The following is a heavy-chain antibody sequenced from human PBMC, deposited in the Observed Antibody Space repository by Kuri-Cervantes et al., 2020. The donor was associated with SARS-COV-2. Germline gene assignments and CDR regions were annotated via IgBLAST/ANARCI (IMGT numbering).Heavy chain of an antibody. Sequence: ASVKVSCKASGYTFTSYGISRVRQAPGQGLEWMGWINPNSGGTNYAQKFQGWVTMTRDTSISTAYMELSRLRSDDTAVYYCARSGSGYGAGGYYGMDVWGQGTTVTVSS. CDR3: ARSGSGYGAGGYYGMDV. D-gene: IGHD5-12*01. CDR1: GYTFTSYG. J-gene: IGHJ6*02. V-gene: IGHV1-2*04. CDR2: INPNSGGT.